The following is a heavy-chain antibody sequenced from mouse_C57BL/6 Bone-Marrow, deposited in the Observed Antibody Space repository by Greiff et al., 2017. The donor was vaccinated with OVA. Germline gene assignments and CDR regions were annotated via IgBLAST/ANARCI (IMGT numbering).Heavy chain of an antibody. CDR1: GFTFSSYG. CDR3: ARRGITKGFAY. D-gene: IGHD2-4*01. V-gene: IGHV5-6*02. J-gene: IGHJ3*01. Sequence: EVKLVESGGDLVKPGGSLKLSCAASGFTFSSYGMSWVRQTPDKRLEWVATISSGGSYTYYPDSVKGRFTISRDNAKNTLYLQMSSLKSEDTAMYYCARRGITKGFAYWGQGTLVTVSA. CDR2: ISSGGSYT.